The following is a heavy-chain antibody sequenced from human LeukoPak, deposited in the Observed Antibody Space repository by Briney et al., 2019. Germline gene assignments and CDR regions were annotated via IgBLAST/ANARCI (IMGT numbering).Heavy chain of an antibody. CDR1: GGSISSSSYY. D-gene: IGHD3-22*01. Sequence: SETLSLTCTVSGGSISSSSYYWGWIRQPPGKGLEWIGSIYYSGSTHYNPSLKSRVTISVDTSKNQFSLKLSSVTAADTAVYYCATYTDYYDSSGYYQYWGQGTLVTVSS. CDR2: IYYSGST. J-gene: IGHJ4*02. CDR3: ATYTDYYDSSGYYQY. V-gene: IGHV4-39*01.